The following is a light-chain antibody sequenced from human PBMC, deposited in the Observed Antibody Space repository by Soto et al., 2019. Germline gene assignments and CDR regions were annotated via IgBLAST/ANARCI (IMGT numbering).Light chain of an antibody. CDR1: QSVSSY. V-gene: IGKV3-11*01. Sequence: EIVLTQSPATLSLSPGERATLSCRASQSVSSYLAWYQQRPGQAPRLLIYDASNRATGIPARFSGSGSGTDFTLTISRLEPEDVAVYYCQQRSNWPLTFGGGTKVEMK. CDR2: DAS. CDR3: QQRSNWPLT. J-gene: IGKJ4*01.